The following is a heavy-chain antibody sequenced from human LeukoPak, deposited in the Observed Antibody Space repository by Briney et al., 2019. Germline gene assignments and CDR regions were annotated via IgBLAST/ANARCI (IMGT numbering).Heavy chain of an antibody. CDR1: GFTFSSYW. J-gene: IGHJ3*02. CDR3: ARVNPLMAPGAFDI. Sequence: GGSLRLSCAASGFTFSSYWMTWVRQAPGKGLAWVANIKQDGSEKYYVDSVKGRLTISRDNAKNSLYLQMNSLRAEDTAVYYCARVNPLMAPGAFDIWGQGTMVAVSS. D-gene: IGHD2-8*01. CDR2: IKQDGSEK. V-gene: IGHV3-7*01.